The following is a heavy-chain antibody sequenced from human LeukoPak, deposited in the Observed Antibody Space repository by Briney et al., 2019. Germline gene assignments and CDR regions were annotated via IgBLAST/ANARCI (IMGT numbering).Heavy chain of an antibody. CDR3: ARDLWVFDI. Sequence: PSQILSLTCTVSGGSISSGSYYWSWIRQPAGKGLEWIGRIYTSGSTNYNPSLKSRVTISVDTSKNQFSLKLSSVTAADTAVYYCARDLWVFDIWGQGTMVTVSS. J-gene: IGHJ3*02. V-gene: IGHV4-61*02. CDR1: GGSISSGSYY. CDR2: IYTSGST. D-gene: IGHD3-16*01.